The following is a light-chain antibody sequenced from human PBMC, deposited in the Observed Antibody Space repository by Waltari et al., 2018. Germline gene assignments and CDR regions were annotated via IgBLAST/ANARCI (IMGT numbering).Light chain of an antibody. V-gene: IGLV1-44*01. CDR3: AAWDDSLNGLYV. J-gene: IGLJ1*01. CDR2: SNN. Sequence: QSVLTQPPSASGTPGQRVTISCSGSSSNIGSNTVTWYQQLPGTAPKLLLYSNNHRPSGVPDRFSGSKSGTSASLAISGLQSEDEADYYCAAWDDSLNGLYVFGTGTKVTVL. CDR1: SSNIGSNT.